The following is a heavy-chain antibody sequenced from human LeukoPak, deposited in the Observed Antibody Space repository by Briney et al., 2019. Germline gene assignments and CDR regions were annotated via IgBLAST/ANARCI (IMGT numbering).Heavy chain of an antibody. J-gene: IGHJ4*02. CDR1: GFTFSSYA. CDR3: ANGEYSSSSPLDY. CDR2: ISGSGGST. Sequence: GGSLRLSCAASGFTFSSYAMTWVRQAPGKGLEWVSAISGSGGSTYYADSVKGRFTISRDNSKNTLYLQMYSLRADDTAIYYCANGEYSSSSPLDYWGQGTLVTVSS. D-gene: IGHD6-6*01. V-gene: IGHV3-23*01.